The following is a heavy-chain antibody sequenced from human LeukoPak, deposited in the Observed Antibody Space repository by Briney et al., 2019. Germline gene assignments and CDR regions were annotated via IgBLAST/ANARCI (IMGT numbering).Heavy chain of an antibody. J-gene: IGHJ4*02. D-gene: IGHD3-16*01. CDR3: ARAAGGSIMIIDY. CDR1: GFTFSDYY. CDR2: ISSCGSNI. V-gene: IGHV3-11*01. Sequence: GGSLRLSCAASGFTFSDYYMRCMGQAPGRAGEWVSYISSCGSNISYAHSVKGRFTISRDNDKNSLYLQMNSLRAEDTAVYYCARAAGGSIMIIDYWGQGPLVTVSS.